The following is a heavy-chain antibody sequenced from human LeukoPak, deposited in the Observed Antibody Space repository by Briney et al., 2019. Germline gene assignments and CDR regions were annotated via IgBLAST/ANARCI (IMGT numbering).Heavy chain of an antibody. J-gene: IGHJ6*02. CDR1: GFTVSSNY. D-gene: IGHD4-17*01. CDR3: TSSTTVTTGHV. V-gene: IGHV3-53*01. Sequence: PGGSLRLSCAASGFTVSSNYMSWVRQAPGKGLEWVSVIYSGGSTYYADSVKGRFTVSRDNSKNTLYLQMNSLKTEDTAVYYCTSSTTVTTGHVWGQGTTVTVSS. CDR2: IYSGGST.